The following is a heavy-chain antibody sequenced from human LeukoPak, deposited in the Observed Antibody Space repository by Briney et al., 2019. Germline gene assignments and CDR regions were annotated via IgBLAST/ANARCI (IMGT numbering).Heavy chain of an antibody. CDR2: IYYSGSA. J-gene: IGHJ3*02. CDR3: ARGPYSYDSSGAFDI. CDR1: GGSISTYY. D-gene: IGHD3-22*01. Sequence: PSETLSLTCSVSGGSISTYYWNWIRQPPGKGLEWIGYIYYSGSANYNPSLKSRVTISVDTSKNQFSLKLSSVTAADTAVYFCARGPYSYDSSGAFDIWGQGTMVTVSS. V-gene: IGHV4-59*08.